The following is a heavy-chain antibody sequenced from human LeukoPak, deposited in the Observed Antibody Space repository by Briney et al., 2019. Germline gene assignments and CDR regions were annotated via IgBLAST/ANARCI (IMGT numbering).Heavy chain of an antibody. D-gene: IGHD2/OR15-2a*01. V-gene: IGHV4-39*01. CDR3: ARRSPSMTFDY. Sequence: SETLSLTCTVSGGSITNDNYYWAWIRQSPGKGLEWIATIYYGGNTYYNPSLRSRVTISVDASKNQFSLKLYSVTAADTAVYYCARRSPSMTFDYWGQGTLVTVSS. CDR1: GGSITNDNYY. CDR2: IYYGGNT. J-gene: IGHJ4*02.